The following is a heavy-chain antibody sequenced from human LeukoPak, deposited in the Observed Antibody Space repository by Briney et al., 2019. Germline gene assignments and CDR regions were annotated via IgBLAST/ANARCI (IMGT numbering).Heavy chain of an antibody. CDR2: IYPHDSDI. D-gene: IGHD3-3*01. V-gene: IGHV5-51*01. CDR3: ARHFSLVSESDY. CDR1: GYSFTNYW. J-gene: IGHJ4*02. Sequence: GASLQISCKGSGYSFTNYWIAWVRQMPGRGLEWMGSIYPHDSDIRYSPSFEGQVTISADKSITTAYLQWNSLQASATALYYCARHFSLVSESDYWGQGTLVTVSS.